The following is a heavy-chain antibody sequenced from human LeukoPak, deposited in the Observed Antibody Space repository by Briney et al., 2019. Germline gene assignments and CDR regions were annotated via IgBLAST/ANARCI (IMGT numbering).Heavy chain of an antibody. J-gene: IGHJ4*02. CDR3: ARGGGYYYDSSGYYD. CDR2: IYYSGST. D-gene: IGHD3-22*01. Sequence: SETLSLTCAVYGGSFSGYYWSWIRQPPGKGLEWIGYIYYSGSTNYNPSLKSRVTISVDTSKNQFSLKLSSVTAADTAVYYCARGGGYYYDSSGYYDWGQGTLVTVSS. V-gene: IGHV4-59*01. CDR1: GGSFSGYY.